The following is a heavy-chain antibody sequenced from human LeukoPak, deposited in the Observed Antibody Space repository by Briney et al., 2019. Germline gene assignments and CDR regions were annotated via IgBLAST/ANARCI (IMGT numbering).Heavy chain of an antibody. J-gene: IGHJ5*02. Sequence: ASVKVSCKASGYTFTGYYMHWVRQAPGQGLEWMGWINPSSGGTNYAQKFQGWVTMTRDTSISTAYMELSRLRSDETAVYYCARGEDIVVVPAGTFDPWGQGTLVTVSS. CDR1: GYTFTGYY. CDR2: INPSSGGT. V-gene: IGHV1-2*04. D-gene: IGHD2-2*01. CDR3: ARGEDIVVVPAGTFDP.